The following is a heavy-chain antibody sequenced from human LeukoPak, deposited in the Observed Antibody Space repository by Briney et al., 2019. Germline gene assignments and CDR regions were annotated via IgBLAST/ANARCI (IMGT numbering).Heavy chain of an antibody. J-gene: IGHJ4*02. CDR2: IDYSGGT. D-gene: IGHD1-1*01. CDR1: GGSISSYS. V-gene: IGHV4-59*08. Sequence: PSETLSLNCTVSGGSISSYSWSWIRQPPGKGLEWIGYIDYSGGTNYNPSLKSRVTISVDTSKNQFSLKLSSVTAADTAVYYCARHQLNFDYWGQGILVTVSS. CDR3: ARHQLNFDY.